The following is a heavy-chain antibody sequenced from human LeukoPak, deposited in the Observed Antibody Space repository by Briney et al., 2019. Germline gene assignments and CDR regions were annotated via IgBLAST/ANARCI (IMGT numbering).Heavy chain of an antibody. Sequence: PSETLSLTCTVSGGSISSSSDYWGWIRQAPGKGLEWVANIKQDGSEKYYVDSVKGRFTISRDNAKNSLYLQMNSLRAEDTAVYYCASVVAHANDYWGQGTLVTVSS. J-gene: IGHJ4*02. D-gene: IGHD2-15*01. CDR3: ASVVAHANDY. V-gene: IGHV3-7*01. CDR1: GGSISSSSDY. CDR2: IKQDGSEK.